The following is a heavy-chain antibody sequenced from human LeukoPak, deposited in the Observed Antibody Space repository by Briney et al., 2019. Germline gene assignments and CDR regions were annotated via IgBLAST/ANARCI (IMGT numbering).Heavy chain of an antibody. CDR1: GFTFSTYS. D-gene: IGHD4-17*01. J-gene: IGHJ2*01. CDR3: ARDQCDYGDFYWYVDL. V-gene: IGHV3-30*03. CDR2: MSSDGTNE. Sequence: GGSLRLSCSASGFTFSTYSMNWVRQAPGKGLEWVAVMSSDGTNEYYADSVKGRFTISRDNSKNTLFLHMNNLRTEDTAVYFCARDQCDYGDFYWYVDLWGRGTLVTVSS.